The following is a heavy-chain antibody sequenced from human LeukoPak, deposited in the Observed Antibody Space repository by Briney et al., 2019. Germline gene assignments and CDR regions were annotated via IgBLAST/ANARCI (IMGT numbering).Heavy chain of an antibody. D-gene: IGHD5-24*01. CDR3: ARGAGGRDGYREFDY. Sequence: SETLSLTCTVSGGSISSSSYYWGWIRQPPGKGLEWIGSIYYSGSTYYNPSLKSRVTISVDTSKNQFSLKLSSVTAADTAVYYCARGAGGRDGYREFDYWGQGTLVTVSS. CDR2: IYYSGST. V-gene: IGHV4-39*07. J-gene: IGHJ4*02. CDR1: GGSISSSSYY.